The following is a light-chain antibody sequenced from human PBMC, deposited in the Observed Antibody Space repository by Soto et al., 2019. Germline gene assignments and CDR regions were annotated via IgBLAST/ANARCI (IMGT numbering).Light chain of an antibody. J-gene: IGKJ3*01. Sequence: DIQLTQSPSSLSASVGDRVTITCRASRYISNYLNWYQQKPGKAPKIVIYAASSLQSGVPSRFGGSGSGTDFTLTISSLHPEDLATYYCQQSYSTPLTFGPGTKIDIK. CDR2: AAS. V-gene: IGKV1-39*01. CDR1: RYISNY. CDR3: QQSYSTPLT.